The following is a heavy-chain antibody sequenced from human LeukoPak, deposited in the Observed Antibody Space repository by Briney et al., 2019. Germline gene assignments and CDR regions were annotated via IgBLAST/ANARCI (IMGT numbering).Heavy chain of an antibody. CDR3: ARGAGYSSSWYYY. Sequence: ASVKVSCKASGYTFTGYYMRWVRQAPGQGPEWMGWINPNSGGTNYAQKFQGRVTMTRDTSISTAYMELSRLRSDDTAVYYCARGAGYSSSWYYYWGQGTLVTVSS. D-gene: IGHD6-13*01. J-gene: IGHJ4*02. CDR1: GYTFTGYY. V-gene: IGHV1-2*02. CDR2: INPNSGGT.